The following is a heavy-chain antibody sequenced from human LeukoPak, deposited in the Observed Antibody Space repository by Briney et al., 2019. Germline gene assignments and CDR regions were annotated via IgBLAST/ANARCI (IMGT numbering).Heavy chain of an antibody. CDR3: ASLLGYCSSISCVDP. D-gene: IGHD2-2*01. V-gene: IGHV4-34*01. CDR2: INHSGST. J-gene: IGHJ5*02. CDR1: GRSFSLYY. Sequence: PSETLSLTCAVYGRSFSLYYWSWIRQPPAKVLEWIGEINHSGSTNYNPSLKSRATISVDASKNQFYLKLSSVTAADTAVYYCASLLGYCSSISCVDPWGQGTLVTVSS.